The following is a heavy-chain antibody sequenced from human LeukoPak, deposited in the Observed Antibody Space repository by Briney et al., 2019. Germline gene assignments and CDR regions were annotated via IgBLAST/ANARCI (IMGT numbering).Heavy chain of an antibody. J-gene: IGHJ6*02. Sequence: ASVKVSCKASGYTFSSYGISWVRRAPRQGLEWMGWISGYNGNKNYAQKVQDKVTMTTDTATSTAYMELRSLRSDDTGVYYCARVLPLWFGESNYYYGMDVWGQGTTVTVSS. V-gene: IGHV1-18*01. CDR1: GYTFSSYG. D-gene: IGHD3-10*01. CDR2: ISGYNGNK. CDR3: ARVLPLWFGESNYYYGMDV.